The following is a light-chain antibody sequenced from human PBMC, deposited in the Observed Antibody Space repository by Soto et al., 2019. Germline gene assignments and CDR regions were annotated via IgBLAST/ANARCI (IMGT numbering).Light chain of an antibody. CDR2: VAS. CDR3: QQRSTL. CDR1: HSVSRTY. V-gene: IGKV3D-20*02. Sequence: VLTQSPCTLSLSPGERATLSCRASHSVSRTYLAWYQQKPGQAPRLLIYVASSRATGIPDRFSGSGYGTDFTLTISSLEPEAFAVYYCQQRSTLFGPGTKVDIK. J-gene: IGKJ3*01.